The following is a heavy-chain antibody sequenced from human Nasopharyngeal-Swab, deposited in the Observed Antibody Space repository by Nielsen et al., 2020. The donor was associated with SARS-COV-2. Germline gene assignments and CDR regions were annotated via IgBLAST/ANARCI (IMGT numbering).Heavy chain of an antibody. CDR2: ISSSGSTI. CDR3: ARAGGDYYYYYYIDV. CDR1: GFTFSDYY. Sequence: GESLKISCAASGFTFSDYYMSWIRRAPGKGLEWVSYISSSGSTIYYADSVKGRFTISRDNAKNSLYLQMNSLRAEDTAVYYCARAGGDYYYYYYIDVWGKGTTVTVSS. V-gene: IGHV3-11*04. J-gene: IGHJ6*03. D-gene: IGHD4-17*01.